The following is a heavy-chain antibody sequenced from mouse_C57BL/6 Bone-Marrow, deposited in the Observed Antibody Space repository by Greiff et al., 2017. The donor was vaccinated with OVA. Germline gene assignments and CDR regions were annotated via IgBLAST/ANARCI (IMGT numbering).Heavy chain of an antibody. J-gene: IGHJ4*01. CDR2: INPNNGGT. Sequence: EVMLVESGPELVKPGASVKMSCKASGYTFTDYNMHWVKQSHGKSLEWIGYINPNNGGTSYNQKFKGKATLTVNQSSSTAYMELRSLTSEESAVYDCARRGMGTTVVATSPYAMDYWGQGTSGTVSS. D-gene: IGHD1-1*01. V-gene: IGHV1-22*01. CDR3: ARRGMGTTVVATSPYAMDY. CDR1: GYTFTDYN.